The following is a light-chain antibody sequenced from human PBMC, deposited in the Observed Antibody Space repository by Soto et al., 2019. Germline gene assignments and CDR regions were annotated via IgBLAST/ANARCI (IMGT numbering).Light chain of an antibody. CDR2: DAS. J-gene: IGKJ3*01. CDR1: QSLSSSS. CDR3: QQRSNWRGIT. Sequence: EIMLTQSSGTLSLSPGEIATLSCRSSQSLSSSSLAWYQQKPGQAPRLLIYDASNRATGIPARFSGSGSGTDFTLTISSLEPEDFAVYYCQQRSNWRGITFGPGTKVDN. V-gene: IGKV3D-20*02.